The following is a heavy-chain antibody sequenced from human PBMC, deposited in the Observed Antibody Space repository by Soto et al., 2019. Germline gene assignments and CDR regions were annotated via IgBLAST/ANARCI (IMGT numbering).Heavy chain of an antibody. CDR1: GFTFTRYG. J-gene: IGHJ4*02. V-gene: IGHV3-21*06. Sequence: EVQLVESGGGLVKPGGSLRLSCAASGFTFTRYGMNWVRQAPGKGLEWVSSISSTTNYRYYGDSMKGRFTISRDNAKNSLYLEMNSLRAEDTAVYYCVRESEDLTSNFDYWGQGTLVTVSS. CDR2: ISSTTNYR. CDR3: VRESEDLTSNFDY.